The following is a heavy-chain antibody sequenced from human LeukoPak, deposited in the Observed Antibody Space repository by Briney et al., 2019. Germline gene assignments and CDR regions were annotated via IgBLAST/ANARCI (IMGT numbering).Heavy chain of an antibody. D-gene: IGHD3-10*01. Sequence: MASETLSLTCTVSGGSINSYYWSWLRQPAERGLEWIGRIYASGSTTYNPSLRSRVAISMDTSKNQFSLKLSSVTAADTAVYYCARTRYYYGSGSSDYWGQGTLVTVSS. V-gene: IGHV4-4*07. CDR1: GGSINSYY. J-gene: IGHJ4*02. CDR3: ARTRYYYGSGSSDY. CDR2: IYASGST.